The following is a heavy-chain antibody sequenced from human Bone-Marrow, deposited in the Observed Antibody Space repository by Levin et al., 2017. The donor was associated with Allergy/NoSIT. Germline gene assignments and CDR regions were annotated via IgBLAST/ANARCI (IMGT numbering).Heavy chain of an antibody. CDR1: GFMIGGYS. Sequence: SGGSLRLSCAASGFMIGGYSMNWVRQAPGKGLEWVSSISSTSRYIYYADSVKGRFTISRDNDNNSLYLQMNSLRADDTAVYYCAREWGSSWYTAIQYYSYGMDVWGQGTPVTVSS. D-gene: IGHD6-13*01. CDR3: AREWGSSWYTAIQYYSYGMDV. CDR2: ISSTSRYI. J-gene: IGHJ6*02. V-gene: IGHV3-21*01.